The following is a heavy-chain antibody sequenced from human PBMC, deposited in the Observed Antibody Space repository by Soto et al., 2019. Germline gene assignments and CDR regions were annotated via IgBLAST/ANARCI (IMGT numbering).Heavy chain of an antibody. Sequence: GGSLRLSCAASGFTFSSYSMNWVRQAPGKGLEWVSYISSSRSTIYYADSVKGRFTISRDNAKNSLYLQMNSLRAEDTAVYYCARGYRVRGVKDAYRGQGTLVTVSS. V-gene: IGHV3-48*01. CDR2: ISSSRSTI. CDR1: GFTFSSYS. J-gene: IGHJ4*02. D-gene: IGHD3-10*01. CDR3: ARGYRVRGVKDAY.